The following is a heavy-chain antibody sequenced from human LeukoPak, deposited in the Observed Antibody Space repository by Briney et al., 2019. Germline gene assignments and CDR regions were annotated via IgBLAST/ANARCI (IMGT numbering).Heavy chain of an antibody. CDR3: ARTEIYGHLDHFDY. J-gene: IGHJ4*02. D-gene: IGHD3/OR15-3a*01. Sequence: GASVKVSCKASGYTFTGYYMHWVRQAPGQGLEWMGWINPNSGGTNYAQKFQGRVTMTRDTSISTAYMELSRLRSDDTAVYYCARTEIYGHLDHFDYWGQGTLVTVSS. CDR2: INPNSGGT. V-gene: IGHV1-2*02. CDR1: GYTFTGYY.